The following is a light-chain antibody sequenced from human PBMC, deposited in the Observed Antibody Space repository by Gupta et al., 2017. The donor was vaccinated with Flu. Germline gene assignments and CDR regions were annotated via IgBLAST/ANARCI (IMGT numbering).Light chain of an antibody. Sequence: EIVLTQSPGTLSLSPGERATLSCRASQSVSSNYLAWYQQKPGQAPRLLIYGASTRATGIPDRFSGSGSGTDFTLTISRREPEDFAVYYCQQYGSSPGHTFGQGTKLEIK. V-gene: IGKV3-20*01. CDR1: QSVSSNY. CDR2: GAS. CDR3: QQYGSSPGHT. J-gene: IGKJ2*01.